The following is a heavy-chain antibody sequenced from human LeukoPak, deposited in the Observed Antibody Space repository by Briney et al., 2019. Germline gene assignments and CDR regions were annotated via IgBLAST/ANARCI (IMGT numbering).Heavy chain of an antibody. CDR3: ANDDFGASGLPDY. Sequence: GGSLRLSCAASGFTFTYYWMLWVRQAPGKGLVWVARINGDGSSTNYADSVKGRLTISRDNAKNTLYLQMNSLRAEDTAVYYCANDDFGASGLPDYWGQGTLVTVSS. J-gene: IGHJ4*02. V-gene: IGHV3-74*01. CDR2: INGDGSST. D-gene: IGHD4-17*01. CDR1: GFTFTYYW.